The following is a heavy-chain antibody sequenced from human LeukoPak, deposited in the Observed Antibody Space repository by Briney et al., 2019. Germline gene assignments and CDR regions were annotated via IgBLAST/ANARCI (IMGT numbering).Heavy chain of an antibody. CDR3: ARHDYGSNVLGY. CDR1: GASISGYF. D-gene: IGHD4/OR15-4a*01. Sequence: SETLSLTCTVSGASISGYFWSWIRQPPGKGLEWIGYIYYTGSSNYTPSLKRRATMSVDTSKTQFSLQLTSVTAADTAVYYCARHDYGSNVLGYWGQGTLVTVSS. CDR2: IYYTGSS. V-gene: IGHV4-59*08. J-gene: IGHJ4*02.